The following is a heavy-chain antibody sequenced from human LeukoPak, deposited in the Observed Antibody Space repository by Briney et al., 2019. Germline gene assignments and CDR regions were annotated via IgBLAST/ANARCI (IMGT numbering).Heavy chain of an antibody. CDR3: ARGVFGELPSIRWESDYYYYYMDV. J-gene: IGHJ6*03. V-gene: IGHV1-2*02. Sequence: ASVKVSCKASGYTFTGYYMPWVRQAPGQGLEWMGWINPNSGGTNYAQKFQGGVTMTRDTSLSTAYMELSRLRSDDTAVYYCARGVFGELPSIRWESDYYYYYMDVWGKGTTVTISS. D-gene: IGHD3-10*02. CDR1: GYTFTGYY. CDR2: INPNSGGT.